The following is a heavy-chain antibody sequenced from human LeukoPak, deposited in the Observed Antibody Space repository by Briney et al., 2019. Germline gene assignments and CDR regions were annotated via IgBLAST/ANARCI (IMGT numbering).Heavy chain of an antibody. Sequence: GASVKVSCKASGYSFTGYYIHWVRQAPGHGLEWMGWISSNNGVTKYAQKFQDRVTLTRDISISTVYMELNRLTSDDTAVYYCVRHMGHTGYFDFWGQGTLVTVSS. V-gene: IGHV1-2*02. CDR1: GYSFTGYY. D-gene: IGHD1-26*01. J-gene: IGHJ4*02. CDR2: ISSNNGVT. CDR3: VRHMGHTGYFDF.